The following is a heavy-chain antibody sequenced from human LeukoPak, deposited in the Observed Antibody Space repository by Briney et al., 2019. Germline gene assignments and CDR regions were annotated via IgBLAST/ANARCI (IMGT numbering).Heavy chain of an antibody. CDR1: GFTFSSYS. D-gene: IGHD5-18*01. J-gene: IGHJ4*02. Sequence: GGSLRLSCAASGFTFSSYSMNWVRQAPRKGLEWVSSISSSSSYIYYADSVKGRFTISRDNAKNSLYLQMNSLRAEDTAVYYCARVVDTAMVSAYWGQGTLVTVSS. CDR2: ISSSSSYI. V-gene: IGHV3-21*01. CDR3: ARVVDTAMVSAY.